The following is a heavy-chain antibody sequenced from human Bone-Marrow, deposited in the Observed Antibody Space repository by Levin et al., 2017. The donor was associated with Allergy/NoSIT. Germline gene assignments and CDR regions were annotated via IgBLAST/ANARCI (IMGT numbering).Heavy chain of an antibody. CDR3: TTLTRQIVQPTY. V-gene: IGHV3-15*01. CDR1: GFTLSNAW. D-gene: IGHD2/OR15-2a*01. CDR2: MKCFSFCVPP. Sequence: LSLTCAASGFTLSNAWMNWVRQAPGKGLEWGCHMKCFSFCVPPSSSAPVHGRFTISRDDSKNTLYLQMNSLKTEDTAGYYCTTLTRQIVQPTYWGQGTLVTVSS. J-gene: IGHJ4*02.